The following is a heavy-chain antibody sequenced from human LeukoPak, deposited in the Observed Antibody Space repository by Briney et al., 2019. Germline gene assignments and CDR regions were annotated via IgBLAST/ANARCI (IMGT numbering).Heavy chain of an antibody. Sequence: SETLSLTCTVSGGSISSSSYYWGWIRQPPGKGREWIGSIYYSGSTYYNPSLKSRVTISVDTSKNQFSLKLSSVTAADTAVYYCARELCHPMDVWGQGTTVTVSS. CDR2: IYYSGST. CDR1: GGSISSSSYY. V-gene: IGHV4-39*07. J-gene: IGHJ6*02. CDR3: ARELCHPMDV.